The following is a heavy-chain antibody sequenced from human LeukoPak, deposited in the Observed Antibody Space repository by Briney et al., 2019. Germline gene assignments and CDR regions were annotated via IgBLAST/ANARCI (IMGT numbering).Heavy chain of an antibody. CDR2: VSHDGSNK. D-gene: IGHD4-17*01. CDR1: GFTFDNYA. Sequence: PGTSLRLSCVASGFTFDNYAMHWVRQAPGKELEWVALVSHDGSNKYYADSVKGRFTISRDNSKNTLYLQMNSLRAEDTTVYYCAKDSRGYGDYTFQHWGQGTLVTVSS. V-gene: IGHV3-30-3*01. CDR3: AKDSRGYGDYTFQH. J-gene: IGHJ1*01.